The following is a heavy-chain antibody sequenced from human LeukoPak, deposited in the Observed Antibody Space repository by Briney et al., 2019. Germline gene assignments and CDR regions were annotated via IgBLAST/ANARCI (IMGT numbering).Heavy chain of an antibody. CDR2: ISGSGGST. Sequence: GGSLRLSCAASGFTFSSYAMSWVRQAPGKGLEWVSAISGSGGSTYYVDSVKGRFTISRDNSKNTLYLQMNSLRAEDTAVYYCAKAPSITMVRSIDYWGQGTLVTASS. D-gene: IGHD3-10*01. CDR3: AKAPSITMVRSIDY. V-gene: IGHV3-23*01. J-gene: IGHJ4*02. CDR1: GFTFSSYA.